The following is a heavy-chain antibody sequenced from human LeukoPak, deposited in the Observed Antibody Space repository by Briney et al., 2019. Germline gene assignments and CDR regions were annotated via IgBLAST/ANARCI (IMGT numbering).Heavy chain of an antibody. J-gene: IGHJ4*02. CDR3: ARHTIASDGARLFDY. V-gene: IGHV4-59*08. CDR2: IYHSGYN. D-gene: IGHD4-17*01. Sequence: SETLSLTCTVSGGSITSYYWAWLRQPPEKGLEWIGYIYHSGYNNYNPSLKSRVSMSVDTSKNRFSLKLTSVTAADTAVYYCARHTIASDGARLFDYWGRGTLVTVSS. CDR1: GGSITSYY.